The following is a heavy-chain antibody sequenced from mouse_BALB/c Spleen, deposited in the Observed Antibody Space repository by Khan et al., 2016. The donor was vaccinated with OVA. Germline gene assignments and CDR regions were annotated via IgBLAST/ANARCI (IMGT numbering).Heavy chain of an antibody. J-gene: IGHJ4*01. CDR2: IGPGSSNA. CDR1: GYTFTSYW. D-gene: IGHD1-1*01. V-gene: IGHV1S41*01. Sequence: DLVKPGASVKLSCKASGYTFTSYWINWIKQRPGQGLEWIGRIGPGSSNAYYNDMFKDTATLTVDTSSNTAYIQLSSLSSEDSAVYFCASENYYGRSCYAMDYWGQGTSVTVSA. CDR3: ASENYYGRSCYAMDY.